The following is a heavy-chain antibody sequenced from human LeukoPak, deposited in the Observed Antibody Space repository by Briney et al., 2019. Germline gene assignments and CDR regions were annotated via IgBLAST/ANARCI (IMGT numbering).Heavy chain of an antibody. CDR2: IYYSGST. V-gene: IGHV4-39*01. Sequence: SETLSLTCTVSGGSISSSSYYWGWIRQPPGKGLEWIGSIYYSGSTYYNPSLKSRVTISVDTSKNQFYLKLSSVTAADTAVYYCASLAVAATNWFDPWGQGTLVTVSS. CDR3: ASLAVAATNWFDP. CDR1: GGSISSSSYY. J-gene: IGHJ5*02. D-gene: IGHD6-19*01.